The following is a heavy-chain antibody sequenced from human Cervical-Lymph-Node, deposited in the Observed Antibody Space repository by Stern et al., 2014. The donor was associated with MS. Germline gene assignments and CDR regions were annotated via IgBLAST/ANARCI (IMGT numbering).Heavy chain of an antibody. CDR3: ARGGYYYGSGSYYNHYYYYGMDV. CDR1: GGSISSGGYY. CDR2: IYYRGST. Sequence: QVQLVESGPGLVKPSQTLSLTCTVSGGSISSGGYYWSWIRQHPGKGLEWLGYIYYRGSTYYNPSRKSLVTIAVDTSKNQFSLKLSSVTAADTAVYYCARGGYYYGSGSYYNHYYYYGMDVWGQGTTVTVSS. V-gene: IGHV4-31*01. J-gene: IGHJ6*02. D-gene: IGHD3-10*01.